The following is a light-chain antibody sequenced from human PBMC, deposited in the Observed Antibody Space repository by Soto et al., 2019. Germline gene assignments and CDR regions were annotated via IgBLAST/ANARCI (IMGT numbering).Light chain of an antibody. Sequence: EIVLTQSPATLSLSPGERATLSCRASQSVSSYLAWYQQKPGQAPRLLMYDAFNRATGIPARFSGSGSGTDFTLTISRLEPEDFAVYYCHHRSSWPLTFGPGTKVDIK. CDR1: QSVSSY. CDR3: HHRSSWPLT. V-gene: IGKV3-11*01. J-gene: IGKJ3*01. CDR2: DAF.